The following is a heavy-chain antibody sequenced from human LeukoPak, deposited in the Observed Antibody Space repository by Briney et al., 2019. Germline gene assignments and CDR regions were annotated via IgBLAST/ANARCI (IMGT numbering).Heavy chain of an antibody. J-gene: IGHJ4*02. V-gene: IGHV3-74*01. Sequence: GGSLRLSCAASGFTFSSYWMHWVRHAPGKGLVWVSRINSDGSSTSYADSVKGRFTISRDNAKNTLYLQMNSLRAEDTAVYYCARDGGSYNYFDYWGQGTLVTVSS. CDR3: ARDGGSYNYFDY. CDR2: INSDGSST. CDR1: GFTFSSYW. D-gene: IGHD1-26*01.